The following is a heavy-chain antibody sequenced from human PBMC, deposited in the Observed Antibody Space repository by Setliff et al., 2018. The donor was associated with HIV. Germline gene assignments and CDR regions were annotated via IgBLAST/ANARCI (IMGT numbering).Heavy chain of an antibody. D-gene: IGHD3-22*01. Sequence: SVKVSCKASGGTFSSYPISWVRQAPGQGLEWMGGIIPIFGATHYAQKFQGRVTVTADESTSTAYMQLSSLRSDDTAVYYCARGRNYDSSGYGDYYYMDVWGKGTTVTVSS. CDR3: ARGRNYDSSGYGDYYYMDV. V-gene: IGHV1-69*13. CDR2: IIPIFGAT. CDR1: GGTFSSYP. J-gene: IGHJ6*03.